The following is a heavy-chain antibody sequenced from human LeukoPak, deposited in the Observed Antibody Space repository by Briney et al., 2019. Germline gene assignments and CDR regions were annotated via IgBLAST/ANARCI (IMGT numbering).Heavy chain of an antibody. CDR1: GFTFSSYG. V-gene: IGHV3-33*01. CDR3: ARDAYCSSTSCYEIDY. D-gene: IGHD2-2*01. Sequence: PGGSLRLSCAASGFTFSSYGMHWVRQAPGKGLEWVAVIWYDGSNKYYADSVKGRFTISGDNSKNTLYLQMNSLRAEDTAMYYCARDAYCSSTSCYEIDYWGQGTLVTVSS. CDR2: IWYDGSNK. J-gene: IGHJ4*02.